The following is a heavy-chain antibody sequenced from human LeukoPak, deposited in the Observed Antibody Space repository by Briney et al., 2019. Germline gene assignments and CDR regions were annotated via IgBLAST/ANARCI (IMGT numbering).Heavy chain of an antibody. Sequence: SGTLSLTCAVSGGSITSNNWWSWLRQPPGKGLEWIGEISHSGSTNYDPSLESRVTISVDKSQNQFSLKVTSVTAADTAVYFCARVTGTTPFDYWGQGTLVTVSS. J-gene: IGHJ4*02. V-gene: IGHV4-4*02. CDR1: GGSITSNNW. CDR3: ARVTGTTPFDY. CDR2: ISHSGST. D-gene: IGHD1-1*01.